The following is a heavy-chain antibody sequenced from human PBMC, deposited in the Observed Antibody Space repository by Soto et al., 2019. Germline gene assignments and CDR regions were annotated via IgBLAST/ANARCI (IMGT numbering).Heavy chain of an antibody. CDR1: GLTFSSYW. Sequence: GGSLRLSCAASGLTFSSYWMSWVRQAPGKGLEWVANIKQDGSEKYYVDSVKGRFTISRDNAKNSLYLQMNSLRAEDTAVYYCARETNYYGSGSYYKLYYYYGREVWGQGTTVSVSS. CDR2: IKQDGSEK. D-gene: IGHD3-10*01. CDR3: ARETNYYGSGSYYKLYYYYGREV. V-gene: IGHV3-7*01. J-gene: IGHJ6*02.